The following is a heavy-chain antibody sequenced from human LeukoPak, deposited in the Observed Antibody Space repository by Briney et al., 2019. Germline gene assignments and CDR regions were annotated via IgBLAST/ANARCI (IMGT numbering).Heavy chain of an antibody. J-gene: IGHJ4*02. D-gene: IGHD6-13*01. Sequence: SGGSLRLSCAASGFTVISNYMSWVRQAPGKGLEWVSVIYSGGSTYYADSVKGRFTISRDNSKNTLYLQMNSLRAEDTAMYYCARKEGSSWNYWGQGTLVTVSS. CDR1: GFTVISNY. CDR2: IYSGGST. V-gene: IGHV3-53*01. CDR3: ARKEGSSWNY.